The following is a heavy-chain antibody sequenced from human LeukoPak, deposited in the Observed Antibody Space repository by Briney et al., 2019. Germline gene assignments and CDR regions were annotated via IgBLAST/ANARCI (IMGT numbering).Heavy chain of an antibody. J-gene: IGHJ3*02. CDR3: ARAIDGSSWYNLGAFDI. CDR2: INPNSGGT. V-gene: IGHV1-2*04. CDR1: GYTFTGYY. Sequence: RGASVKVSCKASGYTFTGYYMHWVRQAPGQGLEWMGWINPNSGGTNYAQKFQGWVTMTRDTSISTAYMELSRLRSDDTAVYYCARAIDGSSWYNLGAFDIWGQGTMVTVSS. D-gene: IGHD6-13*01.